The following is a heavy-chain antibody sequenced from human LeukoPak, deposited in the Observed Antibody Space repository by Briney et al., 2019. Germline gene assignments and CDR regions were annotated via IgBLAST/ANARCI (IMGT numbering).Heavy chain of an antibody. CDR2: ISAYNGNT. Sequence: VASVKVSCKASGYTFTSYGISWVRQAPGQGLEWMGWISAYNGNTNYAQKLQGRVTMTTDTSTSTAYMELRSLRSDDTAVYYCARAAVILTANWLDPCGQGTLVTVSS. J-gene: IGHJ5*02. CDR1: GYTFTSYG. CDR3: ARAAVILTANWLDP. V-gene: IGHV1-18*04. D-gene: IGHD3-9*01.